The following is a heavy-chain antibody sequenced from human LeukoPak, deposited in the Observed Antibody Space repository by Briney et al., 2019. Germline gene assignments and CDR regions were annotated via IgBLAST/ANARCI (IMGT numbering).Heavy chain of an antibody. Sequence: PSETLSLTCAVYGGSFSGYYWSWIRQPPGKGLEWIGEINHSGSTNYNPSLKSRVTISVDTSKNQFSLKLSSVTAADTAVYYCARAPVEMASRFDYWGQGTLVTVSS. CDR2: INHSGST. V-gene: IGHV4-34*01. D-gene: IGHD5-24*01. J-gene: IGHJ4*02. CDR3: ARAPVEMASRFDY. CDR1: GGSFSGYY.